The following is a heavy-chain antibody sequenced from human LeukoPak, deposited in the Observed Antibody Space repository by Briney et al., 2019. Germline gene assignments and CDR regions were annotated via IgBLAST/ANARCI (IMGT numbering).Heavy chain of an antibody. CDR2: IWYDGSNQ. CDR3: ALSTQGVYGDYFVY. V-gene: IGHV3-33*01. CDR1: GFTFSSYG. J-gene: IGHJ4*02. Sequence: GGSLRLSCAASGFTFSSYGMHWVRQAPGKGLEWVAVIWYDGSNQYYADSVKGRFTISRDNSKSTLYLQMNSLRAEDTAVYYCALSTQGVYGDYFVYWGQGTLVTVSS. D-gene: IGHD4-17*01.